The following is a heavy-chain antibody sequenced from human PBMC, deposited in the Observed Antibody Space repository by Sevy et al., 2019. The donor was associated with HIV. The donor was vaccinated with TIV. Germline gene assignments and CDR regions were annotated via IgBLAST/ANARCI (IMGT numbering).Heavy chain of an antibody. D-gene: IGHD2-2*01. CDR1: DGSFSGHY. J-gene: IGHJ5*02. CDR2: INESGIT. V-gene: IGHV4-34*01. Sequence: SETLSLTCAVHDGSFSGHYWNWIRQLPGKGLEWIGEINESGITYYNPSLKSRVTISVDTSKKQFSLKLNSVTAADTAVYFCARSPPVVVVPGAPSWFDPWSQGTLVTVSS. CDR3: ARSPPVVVVPGAPSWFDP.